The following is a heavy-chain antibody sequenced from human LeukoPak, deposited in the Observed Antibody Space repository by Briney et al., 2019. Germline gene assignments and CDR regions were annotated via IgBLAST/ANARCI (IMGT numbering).Heavy chain of an antibody. J-gene: IGHJ5*02. CDR2: IWYDGSNK. Sequence: PGRSLRLSCAASGFTFSNYGMHWVRQAPGKGLEWVAVIWYDGSNKYYADFVKGRFTISRDNSKNTLYLQMNSLRAEDTAVYYCVRVAVAGNLNNWFDPWGQGTLVTVSS. CDR1: GFTFSNYG. D-gene: IGHD6-19*01. CDR3: VRVAVAGNLNNWFDP. V-gene: IGHV3-33*01.